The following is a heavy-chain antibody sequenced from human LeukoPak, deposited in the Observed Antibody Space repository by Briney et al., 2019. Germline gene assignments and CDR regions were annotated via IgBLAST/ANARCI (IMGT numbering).Heavy chain of an antibody. D-gene: IGHD1-1*01. CDR2: TYYRSTWYN. J-gene: IGHJ5*02. CDR1: GDSFSSNSVT. V-gene: IGHV6-1*01. CDR3: ARRLTQYDGFDP. Sequence: SQTLSLTCAISGDSFSSNSVTWNWIRQSPSRGLEWLGRTYYRSTWYNDYAVSVRGRITVNPDTSKNQFSLHLNSVTPEDTAVYYCARRLTQYDGFDPWGQGILVTVSS.